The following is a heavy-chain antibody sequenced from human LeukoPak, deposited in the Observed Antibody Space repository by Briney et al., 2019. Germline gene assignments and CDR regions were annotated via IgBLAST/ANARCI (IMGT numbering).Heavy chain of an antibody. Sequence: SETLSLTCTVSGGSISSGSYYWSWIRQPAGKGLEWIGRIYTSGSTNYNPSLKSRVTISVDTSKNQFSLKLSSVTAADTAVYYCARDRRYDFWSGVWEGHYYYMDVWGKGTTVTVSS. D-gene: IGHD3-3*01. J-gene: IGHJ6*03. CDR1: GGSISSGSYY. CDR3: ARDRRYDFWSGVWEGHYYYMDV. CDR2: IYTSGST. V-gene: IGHV4-61*02.